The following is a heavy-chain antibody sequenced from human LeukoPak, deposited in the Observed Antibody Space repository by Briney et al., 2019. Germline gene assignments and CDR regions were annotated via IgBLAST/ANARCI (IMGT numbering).Heavy chain of an antibody. Sequence: GGSLRLSCAASGFTFSSYSMNWVRQAPGKGLEWVSSISSSSSYIYYADSVKGRFTISRDNAKNSLYLQMNSLRAEDTAVYYCARAAVEGYCSGGSCYSGEDWFDPWGQGTLVTVSS. CDR1: GFTFSSYS. J-gene: IGHJ5*02. CDR2: ISSSSSYI. V-gene: IGHV3-21*01. CDR3: ARAAVEGYCSGGSCYSGEDWFDP. D-gene: IGHD2-15*01.